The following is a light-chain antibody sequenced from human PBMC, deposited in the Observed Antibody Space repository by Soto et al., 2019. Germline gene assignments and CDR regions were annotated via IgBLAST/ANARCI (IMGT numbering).Light chain of an antibody. Sequence: EIVMTQSPATLSVSPGGRATLSCRASQSVSSYLAWYQQKPGQAPRLLIYDASNRATGIPARFSGSGSGTDFTLTISSLEPEDFAVYYCQQYNNWPPITFGQGTRLEI. J-gene: IGKJ5*01. V-gene: IGKV3-11*01. CDR1: QSVSSY. CDR3: QQYNNWPPIT. CDR2: DAS.